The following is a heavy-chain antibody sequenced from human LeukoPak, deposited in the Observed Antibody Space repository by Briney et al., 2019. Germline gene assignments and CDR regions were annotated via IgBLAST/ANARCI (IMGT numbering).Heavy chain of an antibody. D-gene: IGHD3-10*01. V-gene: IGHV4-59*01. CDR2: IYYSGST. CDR1: GGSISSYY. Sequence: PSETLSLTCTVSGGSISSYYWSWIRQPPGKGLEWIGYIYYSGSTNYNPSLKSRVTISVDTSKNQFSLKLSSVTAADTAVYYCARDAGPMVRGVTLSYYYYYYMDVWGKGTTVTVSS. CDR3: ARDAGPMVRGVTLSYYYYYYMDV. J-gene: IGHJ6*03.